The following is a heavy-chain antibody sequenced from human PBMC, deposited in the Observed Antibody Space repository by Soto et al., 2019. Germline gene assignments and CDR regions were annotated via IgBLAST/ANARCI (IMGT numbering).Heavy chain of an antibody. CDR2: ISYDGSNK. Sequence: QVQLVESGGGVVQPGRSLRLSCAASGFTFSSYGMHWVRQAPGKGLEWVAVISYDGSNKYYADSVKGRFTISRDNSKNTLYLQMNSLRAEDTAVYYCAKSDSSGWYASGFAGYWGQGTLVTVSS. V-gene: IGHV3-30*18. J-gene: IGHJ4*02. CDR3: AKSDSSGWYASGFAGY. D-gene: IGHD6-19*01. CDR1: GFTFSSYG.